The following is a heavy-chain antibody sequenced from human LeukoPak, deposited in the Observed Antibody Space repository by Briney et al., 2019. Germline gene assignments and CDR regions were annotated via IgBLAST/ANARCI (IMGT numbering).Heavy chain of an antibody. CDR2: IYYSEIT. CDR1: GGSISSYY. J-gene: IGHJ3*02. V-gene: IGHV4-59*01. CDR3: ARGRTDAFDI. Sequence: KPWETLSLTCTVSGGSISSYYWSWIRQPPGKGLEWIGYIYYSEITNYNPSLKSRVTISVDTSKNQFSLKLSSVTAADTAVYYCARGRTDAFDIWGQGTMVTVSS.